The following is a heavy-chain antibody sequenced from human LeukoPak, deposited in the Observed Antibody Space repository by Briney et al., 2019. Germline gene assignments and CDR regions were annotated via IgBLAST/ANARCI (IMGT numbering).Heavy chain of an antibody. CDR1: GFXFSDYY. J-gene: IGHJ4*02. V-gene: IGHV3-11*05. CDR2: ISSGSSYT. Sequence: PGGSLRLSCAASGFXFSDYYISWIRQAPGKGLEWVSYISSGSSYTNNADSVKGRFTISRYNAKHSLYLQMNSLRAEDTAVYYCARGRQPDCWGQGTLVTVSS. CDR3: ARGRQPDC. D-gene: IGHD2-2*01.